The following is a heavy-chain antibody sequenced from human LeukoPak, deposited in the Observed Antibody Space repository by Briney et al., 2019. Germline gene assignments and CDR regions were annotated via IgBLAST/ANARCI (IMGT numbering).Heavy chain of an antibody. J-gene: IGHJ5*02. CDR2: IYTSGST. Sequence: SETLYLTCTVSGGSISSYYWSWIRQPPGKGLEWIGYIYTSGSTNYNPSLKSRVTISVDTSKNQFSLKLSSVTAADTAVYYCARHFNKARVPAALNWFDPWGQGTLVTVSS. CDR1: GGSISSYY. D-gene: IGHD2-2*01. CDR3: ARHFNKARVPAALNWFDP. V-gene: IGHV4-4*09.